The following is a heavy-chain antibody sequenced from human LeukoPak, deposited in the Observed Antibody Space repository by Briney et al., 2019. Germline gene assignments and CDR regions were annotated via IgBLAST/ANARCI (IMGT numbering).Heavy chain of an antibody. CDR2: IYYSGST. J-gene: IGHJ6*03. CDR1: GGSISSYY. D-gene: IGHD5-24*01. V-gene: IGHV4-59*01. Sequence: SETLSLTCTVSGGSISSYYWSWIRQPPGKGLEWIGYIYYSGSTNYNPSLKSRVTISVDTSKNQFSLKLSSVTAADTAVYYCARVGFDGYNKNYYMDVWGKGTTVTVSS. CDR3: ARVGFDGYNKNYYMDV.